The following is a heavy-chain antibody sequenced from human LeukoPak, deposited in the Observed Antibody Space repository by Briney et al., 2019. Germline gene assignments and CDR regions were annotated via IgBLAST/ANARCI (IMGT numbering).Heavy chain of an antibody. Sequence: ASVKVSCKASGYTLRDYYIYWVRQAPGQGLEWMGWISAYNGNTNYAQKLQGRVTMTTDTSTSTAYMELRSLRSDDTAVYYCARSRGSIAVAGSNWFDPWGQGTLVTVSS. D-gene: IGHD6-19*01. CDR2: ISAYNGNT. J-gene: IGHJ5*02. CDR3: ARSRGSIAVAGSNWFDP. CDR1: GYTLRDYY. V-gene: IGHV1-18*04.